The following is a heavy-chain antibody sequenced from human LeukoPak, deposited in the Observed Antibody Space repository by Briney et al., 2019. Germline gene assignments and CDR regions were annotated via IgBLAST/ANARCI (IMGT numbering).Heavy chain of an antibody. Sequence: GGSLRLSCAASGFSFSSYWMTWVRQAPGKGLEWVANIKGDGSAQFYVDSVKGRFAISRDNARNSLYLHMNSLRAEDTAVYFCATSVDTAAGPYWGQGTLVTVSS. V-gene: IGHV3-7*01. D-gene: IGHD5-18*01. CDR2: IKGDGSAQ. CDR1: GFSFSSYW. CDR3: ATSVDTAAGPY. J-gene: IGHJ4*02.